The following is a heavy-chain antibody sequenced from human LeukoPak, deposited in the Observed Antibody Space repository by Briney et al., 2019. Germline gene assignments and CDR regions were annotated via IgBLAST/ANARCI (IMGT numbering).Heavy chain of an antibody. D-gene: IGHD3-3*01. CDR2: INHSGST. CDR3: ARGLNDSWTGENY. Sequence: SETLSLTCTVSGGSISSYYWSWIRQPAGKGLEWIGEINHSGSTNYNPSLKSRVTISLDTPKSQFSLKVRYVTAADTAVYYCARGLNDSWTGENYWGQGTLVTVSS. V-gene: IGHV4-34*01. CDR1: GGSISSYY. J-gene: IGHJ4*02.